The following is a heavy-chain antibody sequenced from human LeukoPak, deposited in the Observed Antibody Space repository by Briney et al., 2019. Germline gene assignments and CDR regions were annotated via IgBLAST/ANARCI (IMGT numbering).Heavy chain of an antibody. CDR3: AKSFGGGRYADY. Sequence: GGSLRLSCAASGFTFSSYAKSWVRQAPGKGLEWISAISGSGGSTYYAESVKGRFTISRDNSKNTLYLQMNSLRAEDTAVYYCAKSFGGGRYADYWGQGTLVTVSS. CDR2: ISGSGGST. CDR1: GFTFSSYA. J-gene: IGHJ4*02. V-gene: IGHV3-23*01. D-gene: IGHD3-16*01.